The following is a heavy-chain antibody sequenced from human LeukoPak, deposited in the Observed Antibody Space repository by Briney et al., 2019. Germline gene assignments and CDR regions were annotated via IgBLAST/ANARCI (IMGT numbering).Heavy chain of an antibody. CDR1: GGSISSTNYY. V-gene: IGHV4-39*07. D-gene: IGHD3-22*01. J-gene: IGHJ6*03. Sequence: SETLSLTCTVSGGSISSTNYYWGWIRQPPGKGLEWIGSIYYIGSTYYNPSLKSPVTISVDTSKKQFSLKLSSVTAADTAVYYCARDQYHYYDSSGYRVKYYYYYMDVWGKGTTVTVSS. CDR3: ARDQYHYYDSSGYRVKYYYYYMDV. CDR2: IYYIGST.